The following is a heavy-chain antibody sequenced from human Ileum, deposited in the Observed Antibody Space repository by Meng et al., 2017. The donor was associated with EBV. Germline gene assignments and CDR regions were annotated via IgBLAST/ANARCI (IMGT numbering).Heavy chain of an antibody. Sequence: QGQLQCPGPGLVKPSGTLSLTCAVSGGSISSSNWWSWVRQAPGKGLEWIGEIHHTESTNYNPSLKSRVTISVDKSKNQFSLKLSSVTAADTAVYYCARESYSDSSGYYSLDYWGQGSLVTVSS. CDR3: ARESYSDSSGYYSLDY. CDR2: IHHTEST. J-gene: IGHJ4*02. CDR1: GGSISSSNW. V-gene: IGHV4-4*02. D-gene: IGHD3-22*01.